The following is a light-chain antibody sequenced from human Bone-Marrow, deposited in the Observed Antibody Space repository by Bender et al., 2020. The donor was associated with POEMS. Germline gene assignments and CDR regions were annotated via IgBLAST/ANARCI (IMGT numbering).Light chain of an antibody. J-gene: IGLJ2*01. V-gene: IGLV3-1*01. CDR3: QTWDNYYVI. CDR2: QDT. Sequence: SYEVTQPPSVSVSPGQTASITCSGDDLGDKYVAWYQQKPGQSPVLVIYQDTKRPSGIPERFSGSNSGNTATLTISGTQAMDEADYYCQTWDNYYVIFGGETKLTVL. CDR1: DLGDKY.